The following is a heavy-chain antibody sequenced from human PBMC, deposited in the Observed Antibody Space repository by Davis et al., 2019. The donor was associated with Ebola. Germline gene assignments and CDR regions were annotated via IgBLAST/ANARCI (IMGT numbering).Heavy chain of an antibody. D-gene: IGHD3-22*01. CDR2: ISSSSSYI. CDR3: ARDGPDSYYYDSSGYYTCDF. CDR1: GFTFSSYS. J-gene: IGHJ4*02. V-gene: IGHV3-21*01. Sequence: PGGSLRLSCAASGFTFSSYSMNWVRQASGKGLEWVSSISSSSSYIYYADSVKGRFTISRDNAKNSLYLQMNSLRAEDTAVYYCARDGPDSYYYDSSGYYTCDFWGQGTLVTVSS.